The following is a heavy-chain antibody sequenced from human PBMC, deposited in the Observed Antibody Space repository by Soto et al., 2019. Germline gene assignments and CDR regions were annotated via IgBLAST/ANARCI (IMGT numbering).Heavy chain of an antibody. D-gene: IGHD1-26*01. CDR1: GVSIGNYY. Sequence: SETLSLTCTVSGVSIGNYYWTWIRQPPGKALEWIGYVYYSGVNNDNPSLKSRLTMSVDTSKNQFSLKLSSVTVADTAVYYCVRDLTVVGFFDPWGQGTLVTVSS. J-gene: IGHJ5*01. CDR3: VRDLTVVGFFDP. V-gene: IGHV4-59*01. CDR2: VYYSGVN.